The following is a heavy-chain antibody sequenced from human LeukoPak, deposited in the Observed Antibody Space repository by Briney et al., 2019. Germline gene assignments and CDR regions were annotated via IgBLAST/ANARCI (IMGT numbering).Heavy chain of an antibody. CDR1: GYSFTGYW. CDR3: ARTLTAYYNCAFDI. CDR2: IYPGDFDT. V-gene: IGHV5-51*01. D-gene: IGHD3-9*01. J-gene: IGHJ3*02. Sequence: GESLKISCKASGYSFTGYWIAWVRQMPGKGLEWRGIIYPGDFDTRYSPSFQGQVTISADKSISTAYLQWSSLKASDTAMYYCARTLTAYYNCAFDIWGQGTVVTVSS.